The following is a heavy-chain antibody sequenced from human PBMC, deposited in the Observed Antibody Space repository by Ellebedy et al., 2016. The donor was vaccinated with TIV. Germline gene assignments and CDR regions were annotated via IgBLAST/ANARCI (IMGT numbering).Heavy chain of an antibody. CDR2: IDPSDSYT. V-gene: IGHV5-10-1*01. Sequence: GESLKISCKGSGYSFTSYWITWVRQMPGKGLEWMGRIDPSDSYTNYSPSFQGHVTISADKSISTAYLQWSSLKASDTAMYYCARQSVRYSSGWYGAYYYYGMDVWGQGTTVTVSS. J-gene: IGHJ6*02. CDR3: ARQSVRYSSGWYGAYYYYGMDV. CDR1: GYSFTSYW. D-gene: IGHD6-19*01.